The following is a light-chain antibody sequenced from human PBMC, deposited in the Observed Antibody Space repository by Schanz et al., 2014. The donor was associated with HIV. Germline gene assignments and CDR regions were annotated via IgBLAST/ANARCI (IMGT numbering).Light chain of an antibody. V-gene: IGLV2-14*03. CDR2: DVT. CDR3: SSYTSSSTLV. J-gene: IGLJ2*01. CDR1: SSDVGGYNY. Sequence: QSVLTQPASVSGSPGQSITISCTGTSSDVGGYNYVSWYQQHPGKAPQLMIYDVTNRPSGVSNRFSGSKSANTASLTVSGLQAEDEADYYCSSYTSSSTLVFGGGTKLTVL.